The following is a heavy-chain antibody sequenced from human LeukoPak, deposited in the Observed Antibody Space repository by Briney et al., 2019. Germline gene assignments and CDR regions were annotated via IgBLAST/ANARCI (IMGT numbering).Heavy chain of an antibody. CDR2: IYYSGST. D-gene: IGHD3-3*01. CDR1: GVSISSGDYY. CDR3: ARVIFLEWFTDY. J-gene: IGHJ4*02. V-gene: IGHV4-30-4*01. Sequence: PSQTLSLTCTVSGVSISSGDYYWRWIRQPPGKGLEWIGYIYYSGSTYYNPSLKSRVTISVDTSKNQFPLKLSSVTAADTAVYYCARVIFLEWFTDYWGQGTLVTVSS.